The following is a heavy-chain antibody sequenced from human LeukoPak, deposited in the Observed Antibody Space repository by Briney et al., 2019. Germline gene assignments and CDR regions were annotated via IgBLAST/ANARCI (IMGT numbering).Heavy chain of an antibody. CDR1: GFTFSSYA. J-gene: IGHJ3*02. D-gene: IGHD1-26*01. CDR3: AKCLYSGNYFDALDI. Sequence: PGGSLRLSCAASGFTFSSYAMSWVRQTPGKGLEWVSFISGSGSNTYYADSVKGRFTVSRDNFKNTLYLQMNSLRAEDTAIYYCAKCLYSGNYFDALDIWGQGTMVTVSS. CDR2: ISGSGSNT. V-gene: IGHV3-23*01.